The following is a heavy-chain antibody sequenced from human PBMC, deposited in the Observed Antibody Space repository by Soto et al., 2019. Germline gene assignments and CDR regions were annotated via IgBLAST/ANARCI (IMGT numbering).Heavy chain of an antibody. CDR2: IIPFFGTA. J-gene: IGHJ4*02. D-gene: IGHD3-16*01. Sequence: EASVKVSCKTSGGTFSTFGISWVRQAPGQGLEWMEGIIPFFGTAEYSQKFEDRITITADESTNTVYMDLRSLTSEDTAIYYCARTAPMDAGDKYYYDFWGQGALVTVSS. V-gene: IGHV1-69*13. CDR3: ARTAPMDAGDKYYYDF. CDR1: GGTFSTFG.